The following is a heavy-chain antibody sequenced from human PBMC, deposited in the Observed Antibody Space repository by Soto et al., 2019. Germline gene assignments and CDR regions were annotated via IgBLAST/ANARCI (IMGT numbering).Heavy chain of an antibody. Sequence: QVELVQSGAEVKKPGASVKVSCKTSGYMFISWVRQAPGQGLEWMGWISTYTGNTDYAQKFQGRVTMITDTSTSTGYMELRSLTSDDTAVYYCATVAPTDSDYYYSGMDVWGQGTTVTVSS. V-gene: IGHV1-18*01. CDR3: ATVAPTDSDYYYSGMDV. CDR2: ISTYTGNT. D-gene: IGHD3-22*01. CDR1: GYMF. J-gene: IGHJ6*02.